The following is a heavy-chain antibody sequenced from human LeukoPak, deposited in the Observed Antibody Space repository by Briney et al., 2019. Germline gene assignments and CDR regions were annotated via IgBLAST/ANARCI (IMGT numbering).Heavy chain of an antibody. CDR2: MNPNSGNT. J-gene: IGHJ5*02. D-gene: IGHD1-7*01. V-gene: IGHV1-8*03. Sequence: ASVKVSCKASGYTFTSYDINWVRQATGQGLEWMGWMNPNSGNTGYAQKFQGRVTITRDTSISTAYMELSSLSSEDTAVYYCARRNFGSPRWFDPWGQGTLVTVSS. CDR3: ARRNFGSPRWFDP. CDR1: GYTFTSYD.